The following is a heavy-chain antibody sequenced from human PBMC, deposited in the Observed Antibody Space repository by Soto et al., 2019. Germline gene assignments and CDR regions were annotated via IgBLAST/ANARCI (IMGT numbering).Heavy chain of an antibody. CDR3: GRDTGSGPSDY. CDR2: ISSSSSYI. Sequence: GGSLRLSCAASGFTFSSYSMNWVRQAPGKGLEGVSSISSSSSYIYYSDSVKGRFTISRDNAKNSLYLQMNSLRAEDTAVYYCGRDTGSGPSDYWGQGTLVTVSS. J-gene: IGHJ1*01. V-gene: IGHV3-21*01. CDR1: GFTFSSYS. D-gene: IGHD3-3*01.